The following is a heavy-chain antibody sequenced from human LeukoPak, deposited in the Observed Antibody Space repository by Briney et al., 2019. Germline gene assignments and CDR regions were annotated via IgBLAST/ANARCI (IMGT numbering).Heavy chain of an antibody. D-gene: IGHD3-9*01. J-gene: IGHJ4*02. CDR3: TNQPILAGSIDS. CDR1: GFTFNTYA. CDR2: INDAGRTT. Sequence: GGSLRLSCVISGFTFNTYAMNWVRQAPGKGLEWVSTINDAGRTTYYADSVKGRFTISRDNSKNTVYLQMNNLRAEDTALYYCTNQPILAGSIDSWGQGTLVTVSS. V-gene: IGHV3-23*01.